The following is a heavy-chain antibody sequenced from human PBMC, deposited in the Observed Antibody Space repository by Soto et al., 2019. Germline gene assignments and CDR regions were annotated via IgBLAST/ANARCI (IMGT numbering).Heavy chain of an antibody. V-gene: IGHV1-69*02. CDR1: GGTFSSYT. D-gene: IGHD3-22*01. CDR2: IIPILGIA. J-gene: IGHJ3*02. Sequence: QVQLVQSGAEVKKPGSSVKVSCKASGGTFSSYTISWVRQAPGQGLEWMGRIIPILGIANYAQKFQGRVTITADKSTSTAYMELSSLRSEDTAVYYCARSPTQVVGHAFDIWGQGTMVTVSS. CDR3: ARSPTQVVGHAFDI.